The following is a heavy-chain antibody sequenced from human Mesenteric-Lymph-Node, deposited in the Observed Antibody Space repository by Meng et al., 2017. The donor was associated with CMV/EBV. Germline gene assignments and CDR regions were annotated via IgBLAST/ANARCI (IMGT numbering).Heavy chain of an antibody. Sequence: GSLRLSCTVSGGSISSYYWSWIRRPPGKGLEWIGYIYYGGSTNYNPSLKSRVTISQDTSKKHFSLKLSSVAAAVTAVCYSARAQDLDYYDFWKRAFDIWGQGTLVTVSS. V-gene: IGHV4-59*01. CDR2: IYYGGST. CDR3: ARAQDLDYYDFWKRAFDI. CDR1: GGSISSYY. D-gene: IGHD3-3*01. J-gene: IGHJ3*02.